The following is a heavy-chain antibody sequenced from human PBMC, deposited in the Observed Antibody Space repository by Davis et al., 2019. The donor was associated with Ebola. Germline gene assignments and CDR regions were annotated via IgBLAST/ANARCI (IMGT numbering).Heavy chain of an antibody. CDR3: AREALFGFDY. J-gene: IGHJ4*02. CDR1: GFTFSSYA. Sequence: GESLKISCAASGFTFSSYAMHWVRQAPGKGLEWVAVISYDGSNKYYADSVKGRFTISRDNSKNTLYLQMNSLRAEDTAVYYCAREALFGFDYWGQGTLVTVSS. CDR2: ISYDGSNK. D-gene: IGHD3-3*01. V-gene: IGHV3-30-3*01.